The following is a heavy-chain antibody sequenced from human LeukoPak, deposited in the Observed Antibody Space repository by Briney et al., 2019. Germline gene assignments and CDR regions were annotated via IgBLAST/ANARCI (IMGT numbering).Heavy chain of an antibody. CDR2: ISGSGGST. CDR1: GFTFSSYA. V-gene: IGHV3-23*01. Sequence: GGSLRLSCAASGFTFSSYAMSWVRQAPGKGLEWVSAISGSGGSTYYADSVKGRFTISRDNSKNTLYLQMNSLRAEDTAVYYCAKGGREWIQLWPFDYWGQGTLVTVSS. CDR3: AKGGREWIQLWPFDY. D-gene: IGHD5-18*01. J-gene: IGHJ4*02.